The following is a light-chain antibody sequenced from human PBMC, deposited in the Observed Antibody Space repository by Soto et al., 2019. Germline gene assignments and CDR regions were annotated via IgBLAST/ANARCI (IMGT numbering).Light chain of an antibody. Sequence: QSALTQPASVSGSPGQSITISCTGTSSDVGGYNYVSWYQQHPGMAPKLMIYAVSNRPSGVSKRFSGSKSGNTASLTISGLQAEDEAHYYCSSYASSSSPYVVFGGGTKLTVL. CDR1: SSDVGGYNY. J-gene: IGLJ2*01. CDR2: AVS. V-gene: IGLV2-14*01. CDR3: SSYASSSSPYVV.